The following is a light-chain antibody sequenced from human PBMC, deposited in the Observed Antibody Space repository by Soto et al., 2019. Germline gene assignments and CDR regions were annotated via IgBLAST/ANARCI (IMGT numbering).Light chain of an antibody. CDR1: QSISSW. CDR3: QQYYTYPT. CDR2: KAS. J-gene: IGKJ4*01. Sequence: DIQMTQSPSTLSASVGDRVTITCRASQSISSWLAWYQQKPGKAPKLLIYKASTLESGVPSRFSGSGSGTEFTLTISSLQPDDLASYYCQQYYTYPTFGGGTKVDI. V-gene: IGKV1-5*03.